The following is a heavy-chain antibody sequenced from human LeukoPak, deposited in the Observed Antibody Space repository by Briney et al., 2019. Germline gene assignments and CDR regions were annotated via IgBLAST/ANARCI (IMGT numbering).Heavy chain of an antibody. Sequence: GGSLRLSCAASGFTFSSYAMHWVRQAPGKGLEWVAVISYDGSNKYYADSVKGRFTISRDNSKNTLYLQMNSLRAEDTAVYYCARDHSPTYYYDSSGYYPGNLWGQGTLVTVSS. CDR3: ARDHSPTYYYDSSGYYPGNL. CDR2: ISYDGSNK. D-gene: IGHD3-22*01. CDR1: GFTFSSYA. V-gene: IGHV3-30*04. J-gene: IGHJ5*02.